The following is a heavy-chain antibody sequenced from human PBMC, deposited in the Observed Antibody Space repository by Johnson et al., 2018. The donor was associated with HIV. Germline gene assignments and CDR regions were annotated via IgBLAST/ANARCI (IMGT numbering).Heavy chain of an antibody. J-gene: IGHJ3*02. Sequence: QVKLVESGGVVAQIGGSLRLSCAASGFTFDAYTMYWVRQPPGKGLEWVAVIWYDGSNKYYADSVKGRFTISRDNSKNTLYLQMNSLRAEDTAVYYCAKGGRLTMIVVSDAFDIWGQGTMVTVSS. V-gene: IGHV3-33*06. CDR3: AKGGRLTMIVVSDAFDI. D-gene: IGHD3-22*01. CDR2: IWYDGSNK. CDR1: GFTFDAYT.